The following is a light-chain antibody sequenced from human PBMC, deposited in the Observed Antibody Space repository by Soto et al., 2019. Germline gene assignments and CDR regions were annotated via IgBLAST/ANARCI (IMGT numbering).Light chain of an antibody. CDR3: QQYYSTPWT. V-gene: IGKV4-1*01. J-gene: IGKJ1*01. CDR2: WAS. Sequence: DIVMTQSPDSLAVSLGERATINCKSSQSVLYSSNNKNYLAWYQQKPGQPPKLLIYWASTRESGVPDRFSGSGSGPDFTLTISSLQAEDVAVYYCQQYYSTPWTVGQGTKVDIK. CDR1: QSVLYSSNNKNY.